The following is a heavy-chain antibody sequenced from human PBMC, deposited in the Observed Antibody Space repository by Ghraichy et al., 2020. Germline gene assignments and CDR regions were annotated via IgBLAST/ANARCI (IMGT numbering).Heavy chain of an antibody. J-gene: IGHJ4*02. Sequence: GGSLRLSCAASGFTFSSYAMSWVRQAPGKGLEWVSAISGSGGSTYYADSVKGRFTISRDNSKNTLYLQMNSLRAEDTAVYYCAKGPSTYYYDSSGHPDYWGQGNLVTVSS. CDR3: AKGPSTYYYDSSGHPDY. V-gene: IGHV3-23*01. CDR2: ISGSGGST. D-gene: IGHD3-22*01. CDR1: GFTFSSYA.